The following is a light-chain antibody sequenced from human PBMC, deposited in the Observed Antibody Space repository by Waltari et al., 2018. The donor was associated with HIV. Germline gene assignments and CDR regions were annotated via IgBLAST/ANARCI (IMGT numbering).Light chain of an antibody. J-gene: IGLJ2*01. CDR1: NIGSKS. Sequence: SYVLTQSPSVSVALGQTASIAYGGNNIGSKSVHWYQQKPGQAPALVIYDDRDRPSGIPERFSGSNSGHTATLSIGRVEAGDEADYYCQVWESSSDHVVIGGGTKLTV. CDR2: DDR. CDR3: QVWESSSDHVV. V-gene: IGLV3-21*02.